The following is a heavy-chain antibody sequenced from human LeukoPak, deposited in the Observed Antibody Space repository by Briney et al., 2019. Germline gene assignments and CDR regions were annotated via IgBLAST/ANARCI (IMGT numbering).Heavy chain of an antibody. J-gene: IGHJ4*02. CDR3: ARDTPHQPLHNDY. Sequence: GASVKVSCKASGYTFTNYGISWVRQAPGQGLEWMGWISAYNGNTVYAQKVQGRVTMTTDTSTSTAYMELRSLRSDDTAVYYCARDTPHQPLHNDYWGQGTLVTVSS. V-gene: IGHV1-18*01. CDR1: GYTFTNYG. CDR2: ISAYNGNT. D-gene: IGHD2-2*01.